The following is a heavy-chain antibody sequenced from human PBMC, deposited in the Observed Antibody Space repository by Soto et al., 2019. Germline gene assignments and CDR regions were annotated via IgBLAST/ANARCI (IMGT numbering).Heavy chain of an antibody. D-gene: IGHD2-8*02. CDR2: ISNGGSSI. CDR3: TRPCIYCNGGGPGNWFDP. Sequence: QVQLVESGGGLVKPGGSLRLSCAASGFTFGDYDMSWIRQAPGKGLEWVSYISNGGSSIYYADSLKGRFTISRDNAKRSVFLQMNSLRAEDTAVYYCTRPCIYCNGGGPGNWFDPWGQGTLVTVSS. CDR1: GFTFGDYD. V-gene: IGHV3-11*01. J-gene: IGHJ5*02.